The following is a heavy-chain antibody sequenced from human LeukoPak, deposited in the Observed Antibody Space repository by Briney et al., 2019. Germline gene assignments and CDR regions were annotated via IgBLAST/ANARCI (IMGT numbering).Heavy chain of an antibody. CDR2: IYSGGGT. Sequence: GGSLTLSCAASGLIVSNNYINWVRQAPGKGLEWVSIIYSGGGTYYAVSVKGRLTISRDNSKNTLYLQMNGLRADDTAVYYCARGCYYERSGYCPFDYWGRGTLVTVSS. V-gene: IGHV3-53*01. D-gene: IGHD3-22*01. CDR1: GLIVSNNY. J-gene: IGHJ4*02. CDR3: ARGCYYERSGYCPFDY.